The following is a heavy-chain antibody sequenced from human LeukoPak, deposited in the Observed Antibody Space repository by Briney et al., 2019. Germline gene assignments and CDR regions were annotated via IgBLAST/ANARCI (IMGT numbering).Heavy chain of an antibody. D-gene: IGHD6-13*01. J-gene: IGHJ5*02. CDR2: INSDGSSI. CDR3: ARDPAAGTRSYNWFDP. CDR1: GFTFSSYW. Sequence: GGSLRLSCAASGFTFSSYWMHWVRHAPGKGLVWVSRINSDGSSITYADSVKGRFTISRDNSKNTLYLQMNSLRAEDTAVYYCARDPAAGTRSYNWFDPWGQGTLVTVSS. V-gene: IGHV3-74*01.